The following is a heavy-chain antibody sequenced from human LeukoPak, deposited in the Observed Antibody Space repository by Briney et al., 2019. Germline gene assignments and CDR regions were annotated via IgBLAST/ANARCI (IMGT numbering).Heavy chain of an antibody. J-gene: IGHJ4*02. D-gene: IGHD3-22*01. CDR2: IWYDGSNK. CDR1: GFTFSSYG. V-gene: IGHV3-33*01. Sequence: GGSLRLSCAASGFTFSSYGMHWVRQAPGKGLEWVAVIWYDGSNKYYADSVKGRFTISRDNSKNTLYLQMNSLRAEDTAVYYCARVAGDYYDSSGYPSYYFDYWGQGTLVTVSS. CDR3: ARVAGDYYDSSGYPSYYFDY.